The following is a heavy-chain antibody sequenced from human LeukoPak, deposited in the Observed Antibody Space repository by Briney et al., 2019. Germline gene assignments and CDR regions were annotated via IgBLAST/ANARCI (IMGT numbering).Heavy chain of an antibody. CDR2: ISGSGSTT. Sequence: TGGSLRLSCAASGFTFSSYGMGWVRQAPGKGLEWVSSISGSGSTTYYADSVKGRFTISRDNSNNTLHLQMNSLRAEDTAVYSCAKSGYSSSWPFDNWGQGTLVTVSS. CDR1: GFTFSSYG. D-gene: IGHD6-13*01. V-gene: IGHV3-23*01. J-gene: IGHJ4*02. CDR3: AKSGYSSSWPFDN.